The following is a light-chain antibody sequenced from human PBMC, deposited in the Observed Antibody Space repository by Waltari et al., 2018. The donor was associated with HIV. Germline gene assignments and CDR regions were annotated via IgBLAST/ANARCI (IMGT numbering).Light chain of an antibody. CDR3: QQSYTTPLT. J-gene: IGKJ4*01. CDR1: QSIDNF. V-gene: IGKV1-39*01. CDR2: AAS. Sequence: IQMTQSPSSLSASFGDRVTITCRASQSIDNFLNWYQQKPGKAPNLLVYAASTLQSEVPARFSGSGSGTDFTLTISTLQPEDFATYYCQQSYTTPLTFGGGTKVEIK.